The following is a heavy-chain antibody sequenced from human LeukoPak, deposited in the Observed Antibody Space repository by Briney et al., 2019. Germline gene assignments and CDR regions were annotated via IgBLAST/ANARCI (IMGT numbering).Heavy chain of an antibody. CDR2: IYYTSTT. Sequence: SETLSLTCTVSGGSISNYYCSWIRQPPGKGLEWIGYIYYTSTTYYNPSLKSRVTISVDTSKNQFSLRLSSVTAADTAVYYCARHISGGATLDWGQGTLVTVSS. CDR3: ARHISGGATLD. J-gene: IGHJ4*02. V-gene: IGHV4-59*08. D-gene: IGHD2-15*01. CDR1: GGSISNYY.